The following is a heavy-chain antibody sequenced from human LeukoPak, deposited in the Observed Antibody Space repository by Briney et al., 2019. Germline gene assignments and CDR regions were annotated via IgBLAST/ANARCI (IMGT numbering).Heavy chain of an antibody. CDR2: IIPIFGTA. CDR1: GDTFSSYA. CDR3: ARSTMVRGVNWFDP. V-gene: IGHV1-69*13. J-gene: IGHJ5*02. Sequence: ASVKVSCKASGDTFSSYAISWVRQAPGQGLEWMGGIIPIFGTANYAQKFQGRVTITADESTSTAYMELSSLRSEDTAVYYCARSTMVRGVNWFDPWGQGTLVTVSS. D-gene: IGHD3-10*01.